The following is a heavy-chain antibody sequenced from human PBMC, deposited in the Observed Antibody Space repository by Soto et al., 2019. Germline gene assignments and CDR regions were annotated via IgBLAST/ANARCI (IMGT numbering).Heavy chain of an antibody. CDR1: GGSISSDIYY. Sequence: QLQLQESGPGLVKPSETLSLTCSVSGGSISSDIYYWAWIRQPPGKGLEWIGTIYYSGSTYYNPSLKSRVTKSVDTSKNQFSLQLSSVTAADTAVYYCARTDPRGNWAFDMWGQGTMVTVSS. D-gene: IGHD3-10*01. CDR3: ARTDPRGNWAFDM. V-gene: IGHV4-39*01. J-gene: IGHJ3*02. CDR2: IYYSGST.